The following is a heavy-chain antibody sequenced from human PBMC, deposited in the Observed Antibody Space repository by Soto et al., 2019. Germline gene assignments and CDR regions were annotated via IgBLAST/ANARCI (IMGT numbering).Heavy chain of an antibody. Sequence: SETLSLTCTVSGGSISSGGYYWTWIRQHPGKGLEWIGYVYYSGSTYYNPSLKSRVTISVDMSKNQFSLKLSSVTAADTAVYYCAGAPWALTGFDPWGQGXLVTVSS. J-gene: IGHJ5*02. CDR1: GGSISSGGYY. CDR3: AGAPWALTGFDP. CDR2: VYYSGST. V-gene: IGHV4-31*03. D-gene: IGHD7-27*01.